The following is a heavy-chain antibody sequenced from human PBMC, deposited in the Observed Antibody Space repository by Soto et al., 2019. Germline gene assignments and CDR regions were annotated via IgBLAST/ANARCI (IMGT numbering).Heavy chain of an antibody. CDR2: VHYTGST. Sequence: SETLSLTCTVSEGSINWSPDYWGWLRQPPGKEPQWIASVHYTGSTYYNPSLKSRVTISVDTSKNQFSLNVRSVTAADTAIYYCGKATPGYPGRAFHIWGQGKMVTVSS. CDR1: EGSINWSPDY. V-gene: IGHV4-39*02. CDR3: GKATPGYPGRAFHI. D-gene: IGHD2-15*01. J-gene: IGHJ3*02.